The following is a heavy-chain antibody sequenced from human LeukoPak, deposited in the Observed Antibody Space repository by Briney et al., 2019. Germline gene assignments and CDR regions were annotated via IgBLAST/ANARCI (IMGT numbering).Heavy chain of an antibody. V-gene: IGHV4-59*08. CDR2: ISSSGST. J-gene: IGHJ4*02. D-gene: IGHD1-1*01. CDR3: ARLIYNTYANNWRFDY. Sequence: SETLSLTCTVSGGSISSYYWSWIRQPPGRGLEWIGYISSSGSTNYRSSLQSRAIMSTDTSKNRFSLKLTSVTAADTAVYFCARLIYNTYANNWRFDYWGQGILVTVSS. CDR1: GGSISSYY.